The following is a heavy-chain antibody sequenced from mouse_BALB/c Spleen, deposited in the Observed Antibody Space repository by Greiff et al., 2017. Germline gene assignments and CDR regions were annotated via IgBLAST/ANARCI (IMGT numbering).Heavy chain of an antibody. D-gene: IGHD1-1*01. Sequence: EVMLVESGGGLVQPGGSLKLSCAASGFTFSSYTMSWVRQTPEKRLEWVAYISNGGGSTYYPDTVKGRFTISRDNAKNTLYLQMSSLKSEDTAMYYCARHYYYGSSWDAMDYWGQGTSVTVSS. J-gene: IGHJ4*01. V-gene: IGHV5-12-2*01. CDR1: GFTFSSYT. CDR2: ISNGGGST. CDR3: ARHYYYGSSWDAMDY.